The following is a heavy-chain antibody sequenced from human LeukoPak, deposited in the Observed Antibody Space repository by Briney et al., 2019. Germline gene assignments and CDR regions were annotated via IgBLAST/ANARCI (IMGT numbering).Heavy chain of an antibody. J-gene: IGHJ6*03. V-gene: IGHV3-48*01. D-gene: IGHD4-17*01. CDR3: ARGDYGDYWNYYYMDV. CDR2: ISSTSSTI. CDR1: GFTFSSYS. Sequence: GGSLRLSCAASGFTFSSYSMNWVRQAPEKGLEWVSDISSTSSTIYYADSVKGRFTISRDTAKNSLYLQMNSLRAEDTAVYSCARGDYGDYWNYYYMDVWGKGTTVTVSS.